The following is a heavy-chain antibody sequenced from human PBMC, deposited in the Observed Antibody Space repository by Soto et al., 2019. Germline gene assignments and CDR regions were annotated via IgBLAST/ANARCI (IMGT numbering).Heavy chain of an antibody. CDR2: ISGSGGGT. V-gene: IGHV3-23*01. J-gene: IGHJ4*01. Sequence: GGSLRLSCAASGFTFSSYAMSWVRQAPGKGLEWVAAISGSGGGTNHADSVKGRFTISRDNXXXXXXXXXXXXXXXXXXXXYCXXGEXKGVTGGDFXYWG. CDR1: GFTFSSYA. CDR3: XXGEXKGVTGGDFXY. D-gene: IGHD1-26*01.